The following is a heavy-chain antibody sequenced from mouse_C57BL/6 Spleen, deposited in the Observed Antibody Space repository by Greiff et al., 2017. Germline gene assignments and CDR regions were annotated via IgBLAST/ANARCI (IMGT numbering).Heavy chain of an antibody. CDR1: GYTFSSYT. CDR3: ARRGTTVVAPYYFDY. D-gene: IGHD1-1*01. CDR2: FSGGGGNT. V-gene: IGHV5-9*01. Sequence: EVQLVESGGGLVKPGGSLKLSCAASGYTFSSYTMSWVRQTPGKRLEWVATFSGGGGNTYYPDSVKGRFTIARENANNTLCLQMSRLRSEDTALYYCARRGTTVVAPYYFDYWGQGTTLTVSS. J-gene: IGHJ2*01.